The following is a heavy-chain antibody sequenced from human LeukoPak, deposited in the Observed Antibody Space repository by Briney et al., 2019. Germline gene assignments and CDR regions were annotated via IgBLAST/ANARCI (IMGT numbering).Heavy chain of an antibody. D-gene: IGHD3-16*01. Sequence: PGGSLRLSCAASGVTFSSYWMNWARQPPGKGLEWVASINHNGNVNYYVDSVKGRFTISRDNAKNSLYLQMSNLRAEDTAVYFCARGGGLDVWGQGATVTVSS. CDR3: ARGGGLDV. CDR1: GVTFSSYW. J-gene: IGHJ6*02. CDR2: INHNGNVN. V-gene: IGHV3-7*03.